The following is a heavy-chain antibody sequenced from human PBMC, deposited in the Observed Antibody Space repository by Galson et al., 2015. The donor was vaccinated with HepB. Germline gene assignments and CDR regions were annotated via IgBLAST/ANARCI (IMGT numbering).Heavy chain of an antibody. D-gene: IGHD6-13*01. V-gene: IGHV1-2*04. CDR2: INPNSGGT. CDR3: ARGEGIAAWHYYYYMDV. CDR1: GYTFTGYY. J-gene: IGHJ6*03. Sequence: SVKVSCKASGYTFTGYYMHWVRQAPGQGLEWMGWINPNSGGTNYAQKFQGWVTMTRNTSISTAYMELSRLRSDDTAVYYCARGEGIAAWHYYYYMDVWGKGTTVTVSS.